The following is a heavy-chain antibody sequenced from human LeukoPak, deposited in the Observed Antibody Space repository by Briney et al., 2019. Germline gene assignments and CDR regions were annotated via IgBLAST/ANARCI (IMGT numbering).Heavy chain of an antibody. J-gene: IGHJ4*02. CDR1: GFTFSSYS. CDR2: ISSSSYI. D-gene: IGHD3-22*01. V-gene: IGHV3-21*01. Sequence: GGSLRLSCAASGFTFSSYSMNWVRQAPGKGLEWVSSISSSSYIYYADSVKGRFTISRDNAKNSLYLQMNSLRAEDTAVYYCARNTQGASGYPDYWGQGALVTVSS. CDR3: ARNTQGASGYPDY.